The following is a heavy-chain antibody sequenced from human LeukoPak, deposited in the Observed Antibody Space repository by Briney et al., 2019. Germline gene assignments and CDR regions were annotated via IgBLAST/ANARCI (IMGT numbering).Heavy chain of an antibody. D-gene: IGHD2-2*01. Sequence: ASVNVSCKASGYTFTSYDINWVRQATGQGLEWMGWMNPNSGNTGYAQKFQGRVTMTRNTSISTAYMELSSPRSEDTAVYYCARGRKYQLLLGYYYYYYMDVWGKGTTVTVSS. V-gene: IGHV1-8*01. J-gene: IGHJ6*03. CDR2: MNPNSGNT. CDR3: ARGRKYQLLLGYYYYYYMDV. CDR1: GYTFTSYD.